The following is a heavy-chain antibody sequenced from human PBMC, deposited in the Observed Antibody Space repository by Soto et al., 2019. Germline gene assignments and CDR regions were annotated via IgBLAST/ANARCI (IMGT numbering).Heavy chain of an antibody. CDR2: IIPFLGTP. CDR1: GGTFSNYA. Sequence: QVQLVQSGAEVKKPGSSVKVSCKASGGTFSNYAISWARQAPGQGLEWMGGIIPFLGTPNYAQRLQGRVTITADEATSTAYMELSSLRSEDTAVYYCARGPYGSGTAPLYGMDVWGQGTTVTVSS. J-gene: IGHJ6*02. D-gene: IGHD3-10*01. CDR3: ARGPYGSGTAPLYGMDV. V-gene: IGHV1-69*01.